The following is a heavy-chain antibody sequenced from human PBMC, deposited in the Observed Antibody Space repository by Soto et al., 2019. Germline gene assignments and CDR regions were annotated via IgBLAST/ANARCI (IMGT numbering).Heavy chain of an antibody. Sequence: GGSLRLSCAASGFSFSNYWMHWVRQAPGTGLVWVSRISDDGSQINYVDSVKGRFTISRDNAKNTLYLQMNSLRADDTAVYYCARDATLGGGSDWSLNWFDSWGQGTLVTVSS. J-gene: IGHJ5*01. CDR2: ISDDGSQI. V-gene: IGHV3-74*01. CDR3: ARDATLGGGSDWSLNWFDS. CDR1: GFSFSNYW. D-gene: IGHD6-19*01.